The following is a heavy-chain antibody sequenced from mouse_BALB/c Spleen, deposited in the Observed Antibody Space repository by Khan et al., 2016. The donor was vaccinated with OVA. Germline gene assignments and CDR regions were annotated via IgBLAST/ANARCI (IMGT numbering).Heavy chain of an antibody. CDR2: ISPSSGYT. CDR1: GYTFTSYT. V-gene: IGHV1-4*01. J-gene: IGHJ3*01. D-gene: IGHD2-14*01. Sequence: QVQLKQSGAELARPGASVKMSCKASGYTFTSYTMHWVKQRPGQGLEWIGYISPSSGYTNYNQKFKDKATLTADKSSSTAYMQLSSLTSEDSAVYYCARVGAYYRSDGWFAYWGQGTLVTVSA. CDR3: ARVGAYYRSDGWFAY.